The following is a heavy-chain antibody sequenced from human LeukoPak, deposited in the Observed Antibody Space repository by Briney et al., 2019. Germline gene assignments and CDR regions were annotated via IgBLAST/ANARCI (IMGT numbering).Heavy chain of an antibody. Sequence: GRPLRLSCVASGFNFNSYPMHWVRQAPGKGLEWVGLISFDGSDKSYADSVEGRFTIPRDNSKNTLYLQMNSLSAEDTAVYYCARVLGFGSPPAYWGQGTQVFVSS. D-gene: IGHD3-10*01. J-gene: IGHJ4*02. CDR2: ISFDGSDK. CDR3: ARVLGFGSPPAY. V-gene: IGHV3-30*04. CDR1: GFNFNSYP.